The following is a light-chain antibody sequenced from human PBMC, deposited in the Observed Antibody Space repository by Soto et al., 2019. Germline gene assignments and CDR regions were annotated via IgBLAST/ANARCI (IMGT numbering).Light chain of an antibody. CDR3: QQYNSYSTT. CDR1: QSISSW. Sequence: DIQMTQSPSTLSASVGARVTITCRASQSISSWLAWYQQKPGKAPKLLIYDASSLESGVPSRFSGSGSGTEFTPTISSLQPDDFATYYCQQYNSYSTTFGQGTKVEIK. CDR2: DAS. J-gene: IGKJ1*01. V-gene: IGKV1-5*01.